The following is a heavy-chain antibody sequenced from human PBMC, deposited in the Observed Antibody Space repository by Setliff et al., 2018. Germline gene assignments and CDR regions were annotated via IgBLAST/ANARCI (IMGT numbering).Heavy chain of an antibody. J-gene: IGHJ5*02. CDR3: ARDGPHCVTSSCPGAWFDP. D-gene: IGHD2-2*01. CDR1: GGSISSYY. CDR2: IYSSGNI. Sequence: NPSETLSLTCTVSGGSISSYYWSWIRQPPGEGLEWIGYIYSSGNIKYNPSLKSRVTISLDTSKNQFSLKLSSVTAADTAVYYCARDGPHCVTSSCPGAWFDPWGQGILVTVSS. V-gene: IGHV4-4*09.